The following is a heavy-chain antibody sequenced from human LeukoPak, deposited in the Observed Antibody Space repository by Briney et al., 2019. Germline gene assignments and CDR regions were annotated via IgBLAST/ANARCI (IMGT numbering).Heavy chain of an antibody. CDR1: GYTFTSYG. CDR3: ARWGSSWYKGPTHYYGMDV. Sequence: ASVKVSCKASGYTFTSYGISWVRQAPGQGLEWMGWISAYNGNTNYAQKLQGRVTMTTDTSTSTAYMELRSLRSDDTAVYYCARWGSSWYKGPTHYYGMDVWGQGTTVTVSS. J-gene: IGHJ6*02. CDR2: ISAYNGNT. V-gene: IGHV1-18*01. D-gene: IGHD6-13*01.